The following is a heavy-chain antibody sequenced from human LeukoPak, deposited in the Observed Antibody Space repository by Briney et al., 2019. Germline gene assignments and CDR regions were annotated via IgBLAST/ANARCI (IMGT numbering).Heavy chain of an antibody. CDR2: ISYDGSNK. J-gene: IGHJ3*02. D-gene: IGHD1-7*01. V-gene: IGHV3-30-3*01. CDR1: GFPFSSYA. Sequence: GGSLRLSCAASGFPFSSYAMHWVRQAPGEGLEWVALISYDGSNKYYADSVKGRFTISRDNSKNTLYLQMNSLRAEDTAVYYCAKGGPTTPSYKAFDIWGQGTMVTVSS. CDR3: AKGGPTTPSYKAFDI.